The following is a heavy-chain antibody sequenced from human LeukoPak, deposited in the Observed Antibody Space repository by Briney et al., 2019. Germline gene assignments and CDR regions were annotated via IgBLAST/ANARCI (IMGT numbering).Heavy chain of an antibody. J-gene: IGHJ4*02. CDR2: IKSKTDAGTI. CDR1: GFTMSNAY. CDR3: TTGDY. Sequence: PGGSLRLSCAASGFTMSNAYMSWVRQAPGKGLEWVGRIKSKTDAGTIDYAAPVNGRVTISRDDSKNTLYLQMNSLKTEDTAVYYCTTGDYWGLGTLVTVSS. V-gene: IGHV3-15*01.